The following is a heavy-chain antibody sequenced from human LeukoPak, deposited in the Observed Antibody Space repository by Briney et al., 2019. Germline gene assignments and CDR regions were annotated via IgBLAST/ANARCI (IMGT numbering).Heavy chain of an antibody. CDR2: INPSGGST. CDR1: GYTFTSYY. CDR3: ARNDFWSGPPMDV. V-gene: IGHV1-46*01. J-gene: IGHJ6*03. D-gene: IGHD3-3*01. Sequence: VASVTVSCKASGYTFTSYYMHWVRQAPGQGLEWMGIINPSGGSTSYAQKFQGRVTMTRDMSTSTVYMGLSSLRSEDTAVYYCARNDFWSGPPMDVWGKGTTVTVSS.